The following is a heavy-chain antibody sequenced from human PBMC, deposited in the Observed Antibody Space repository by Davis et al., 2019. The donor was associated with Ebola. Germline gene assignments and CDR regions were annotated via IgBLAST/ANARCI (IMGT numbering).Heavy chain of an antibody. CDR2: IYYSRTL. J-gene: IGHJ4*02. CDR3: AAVGFCSGGGCHLVDY. Sequence: SETLTLTCTVSGGTFSTFNHYWGSIRQTPDKGLEWIGMIYYSRTLSSNPSLKSRVNMSVDPSRNQFSLKLISVTTADTAIYYCAAVGFCSGGGCHLVDYWGQGTLVTVSS. V-gene: IGHV4-39*01. D-gene: IGHD2-15*01. CDR1: GGTFSTFNHY.